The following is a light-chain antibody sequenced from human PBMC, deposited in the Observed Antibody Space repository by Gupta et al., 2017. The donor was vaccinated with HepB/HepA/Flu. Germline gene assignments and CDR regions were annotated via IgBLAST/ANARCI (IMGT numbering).Light chain of an antibody. J-gene: IGKJ3*01. Sequence: EIVLTQSPATLSLSPGERATLSCSASQSISYFLAWYQQKPGQAPRLLIYDASNRAAGIPAMFSGSGSGTDFTLTIGILEPEVFAVYYCQQRSNFPCAFGPGTTVAIK. V-gene: IGKV3-11*01. CDR2: DAS. CDR1: QSISYF. CDR3: QQRSNFPCA.